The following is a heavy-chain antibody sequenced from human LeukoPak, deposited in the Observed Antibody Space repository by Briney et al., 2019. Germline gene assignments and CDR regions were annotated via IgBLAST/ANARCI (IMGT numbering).Heavy chain of an antibody. CDR2: ISNSDDTK. J-gene: IGHJ6*04. D-gene: IGHD3-10*02. Sequence: PGGSLRLSCAASGFTFSTYETNWVRQAPGKGLEWVSYISNSDDTKKYAESVKGRFTISRDNAQNSLYLQMNSLRAEDTAVYYCAELGITMIGGVWGKGTTVTISS. V-gene: IGHV3-48*03. CDR1: GFTFSTYE. CDR3: AELGITMIGGV.